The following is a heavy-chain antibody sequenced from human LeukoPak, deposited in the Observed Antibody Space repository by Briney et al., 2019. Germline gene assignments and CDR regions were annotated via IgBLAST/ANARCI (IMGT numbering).Heavy chain of an antibody. D-gene: IGHD3-10*01. CDR3: ARDFSYGVKGAFEY. Sequence: PGGSLRLSCAASGFTFSRFGMHWVRQAPGKGLEWVAFLRYDGSDKEYAESVKGRFIISRDNSKNTLYVQMDSLRIEDTGVYFCARDFSYGVKGAFEYWGPGTLVTVSS. CDR1: GFTFSRFG. CDR2: LRYDGSDK. J-gene: IGHJ4*02. V-gene: IGHV3-30*02.